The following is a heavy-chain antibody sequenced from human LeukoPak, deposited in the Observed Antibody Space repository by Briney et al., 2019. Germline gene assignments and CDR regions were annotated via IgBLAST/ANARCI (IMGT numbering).Heavy chain of an antibody. V-gene: IGHV4-59*12. D-gene: IGHD3-22*01. CDR3: ARGGDSSGYYPYLFDY. CDR1: GASISDYS. Sequence: PSETLSLTCAVSGASISDYSWSWIRQPPGKGLDWIGYIYDSGNTNYNPSLKSRVTMSVDTSENQFSLKLSSVTAADTAVYYCARGGDSSGYYPYLFDYWGQGTLVTVSS. J-gene: IGHJ4*02. CDR2: IYDSGNT.